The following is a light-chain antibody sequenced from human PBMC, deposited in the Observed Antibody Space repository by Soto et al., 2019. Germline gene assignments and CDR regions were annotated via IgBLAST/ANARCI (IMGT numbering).Light chain of an antibody. CDR1: SS. CDR2: DVT. J-gene: IGLJ3*02. CDR3: SSYTSSSTWL. V-gene: IGLV2-14*03. Sequence: QSALTQPASVSGSPGQSITISCTGSSSVSWYQQHPGKAPKLIIYDVTNRPSGXXXRFXGSKSGNTASLTISGLQADDEAXXYCSSYTSSSTWLFGGGTQLTVL.